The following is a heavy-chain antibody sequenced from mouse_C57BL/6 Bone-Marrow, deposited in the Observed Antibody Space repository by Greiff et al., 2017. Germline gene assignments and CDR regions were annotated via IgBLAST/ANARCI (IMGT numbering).Heavy chain of an antibody. Sequence: VQLQQSGGDLVKPGGSLKLSCAASGFTFSSYGMSWVRQTPDKRLEWVATISSGGSYTYYPDSVKGRFTISRDNAKNTLYLQMSSRKSEDTAMYYCARHYYVSSYEARDYWGQGTSVTVTS. CDR2: ISSGGSYT. CDR3: ARHYYVSSYEARDY. V-gene: IGHV5-6*01. CDR1: GFTFSSYG. J-gene: IGHJ4*01. D-gene: IGHD1-1*01.